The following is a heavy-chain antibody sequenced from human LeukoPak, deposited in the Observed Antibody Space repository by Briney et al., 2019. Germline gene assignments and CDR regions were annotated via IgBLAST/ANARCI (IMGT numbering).Heavy chain of an antibody. J-gene: IGHJ6*03. Sequence: SETLSLTCTVSGGSISSSRYCWGWIRQPPGKGLEWIGSIYYGGSTYYTPSLKSRVSISVDTSKSQFSLKLSSVTAADTATYYCAGFYENGYYMDVWGKGTTVTVSS. D-gene: IGHD2/OR15-2a*01. V-gene: IGHV4-39*07. CDR1: GGSISSSRYC. CDR2: IYYGGST. CDR3: AGFYENGYYMDV.